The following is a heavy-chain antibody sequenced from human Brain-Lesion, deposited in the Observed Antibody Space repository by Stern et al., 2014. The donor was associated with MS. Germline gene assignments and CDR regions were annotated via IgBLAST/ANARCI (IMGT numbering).Heavy chain of an antibody. J-gene: IGHJ4*02. V-gene: IGHV3-74*02. CDR1: GFTFRNSW. CDR2: INRDGSTT. CDR3: TILSGPYDH. D-gene: IGHD3-10*01. Sequence: EVHLVESGGGLVQPGGSLRLSCAASGFTFRNSWMHWVRQAPGKGLVWVSRINRDGSTTTYADSVKGRFTISRDNAKNTLYLQMSSLRAEDTAVYYCTILSGPYDHWGQGTLVTVSS.